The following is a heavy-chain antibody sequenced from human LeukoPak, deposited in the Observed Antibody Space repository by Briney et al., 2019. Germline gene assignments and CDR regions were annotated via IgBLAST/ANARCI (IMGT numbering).Heavy chain of an antibody. CDR2: IYYSGST. CDR1: GGSTSSSSYY. V-gene: IGHV4-39*01. D-gene: IGHD6-13*01. Sequence: KPSETLSLTCTVSGGSTSSSSYYWGWIRQPPGKGLEWIGSIYYSGSTYYNPSLKSRVTISVDTSKNQFSLKLSSVTAADTAVYYCARYPMAAAGTLFDYWGQGTLVTVSS. CDR3: ARYPMAAAGTLFDY. J-gene: IGHJ4*02.